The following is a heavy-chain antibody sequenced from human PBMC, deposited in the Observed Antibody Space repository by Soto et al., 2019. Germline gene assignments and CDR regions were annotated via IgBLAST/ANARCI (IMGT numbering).Heavy chain of an antibody. Sequence: QVQLVQSGTEVKKPGASVKVSCKASGYTFSSHGISWVRQAPGQGLEWMGWISAYNGNTNYAQKLQGRVTMTTDTSTSTAYMELRSLRSDDTDVYYCAREMERWRGTPHYGSGSYYQGVLQRDFDYWGQGTLVTVSS. CDR2: ISAYNGNT. CDR1: GYTFSSHG. D-gene: IGHD3-10*01. V-gene: IGHV1-18*01. J-gene: IGHJ4*02. CDR3: AREMERWRGTPHYGSGSYYQGVLQRDFDY.